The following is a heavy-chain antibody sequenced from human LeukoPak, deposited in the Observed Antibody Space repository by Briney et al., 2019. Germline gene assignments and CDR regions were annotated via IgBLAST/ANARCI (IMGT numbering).Heavy chain of an antibody. CDR1: GGSISSGGYY. CDR3: ASIPSYYFDY. CDR2: IYHSGST. Sequence: PSQTLPLTCTVSGGSISSGGYYWSWIRQPPGKGLEWIGYIYHSGSTYYNPSLKSRVTISIDRSKNQFFLNLSSVTAADTAVYYCASIPSYYFDYWGQGTLVTVSS. D-gene: IGHD6-6*01. V-gene: IGHV4-30-2*01. J-gene: IGHJ4*02.